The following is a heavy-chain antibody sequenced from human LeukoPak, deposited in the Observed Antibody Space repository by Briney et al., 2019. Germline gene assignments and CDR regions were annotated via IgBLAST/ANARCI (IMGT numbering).Heavy chain of an antibody. CDR1: GFTFSSYG. CDR2: IHYDGSNK. CDR3: AKDASSGFTRYFDY. Sequence: PGGSLRLSCAASGFTFSSYGMHWVRQAPGKGLEWVAFIHYDGSNKYYADSVKGRFTISRDNSKNTLYLQMNSLRAEDTAVYYCAKDASSGFTRYFDYWGQGTLVTVPS. V-gene: IGHV3-30*02. D-gene: IGHD6-19*01. J-gene: IGHJ4*02.